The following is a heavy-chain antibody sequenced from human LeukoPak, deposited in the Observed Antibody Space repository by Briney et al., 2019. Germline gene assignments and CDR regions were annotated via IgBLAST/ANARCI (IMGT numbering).Heavy chain of an antibody. V-gene: IGHV3-11*01. CDR1: GFTFSDYY. Sequence: GGSLRLSCAASGFTFSDYYMSWLRQAPGKGLEWVSYISSSGSTIYYADSVKGRFTISRDNAKNSLYLQMNSLRAEDTAVYYCASRGNFWSGYPFDYWGQGTLVTVSS. J-gene: IGHJ4*02. D-gene: IGHD3-3*01. CDR2: ISSSGSTI. CDR3: ASRGNFWSGYPFDY.